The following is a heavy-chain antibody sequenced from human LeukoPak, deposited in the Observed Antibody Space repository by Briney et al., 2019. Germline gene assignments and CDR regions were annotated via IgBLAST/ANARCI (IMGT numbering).Heavy chain of an antibody. CDR2: IVVGSGNT. CDR1: GFTFTSSA. CDR3: AAGVKSREWLPYPIYYYYYGMDV. J-gene: IGHJ6*02. V-gene: IGHV1-58*01. D-gene: IGHD3-3*01. Sequence: SVKVSCKASGFTFTSSAVQWVRQARGQRLEWIGWIVVGSGNTNYAQKFQERVTITRDMSTSTAYMELSSLRSEDTAVYYCAAGVKSREWLPYPIYYYYYGMDVWGQGTTVTVSS.